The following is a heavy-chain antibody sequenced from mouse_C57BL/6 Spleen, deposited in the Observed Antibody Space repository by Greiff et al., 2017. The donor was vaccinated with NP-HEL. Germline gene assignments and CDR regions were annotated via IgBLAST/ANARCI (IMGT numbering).Heavy chain of an antibody. J-gene: IGHJ3*01. CDR2: IDPEDGDT. D-gene: IGHD2-3*01. CDR1: GFNIKDYY. V-gene: IGHV14-2*01. CDR3: ARSGYDGYAWFAY. Sequence: VQLQQSGAELVKPGASVKLSCTASGFNIKDYYMPWVKQRTEQGLEWIGRIDPEDGDTKYAPKFQGKATISADTSSNTAYLQRSSLTSEDTAVYYCARSGYDGYAWFAYWGQGTLVTVSA.